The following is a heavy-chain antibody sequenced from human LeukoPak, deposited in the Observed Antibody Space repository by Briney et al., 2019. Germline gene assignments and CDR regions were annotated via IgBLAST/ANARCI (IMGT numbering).Heavy chain of an antibody. D-gene: IGHD5-12*01. CDR1: GFTFSSYG. J-gene: IGHJ4*02. V-gene: IGHV3-33*06. Sequence: GRSLRLSCAASGFTFSSYGMHWVRQAPGKGLEWVAVIWYDGSNKYYADSVKGRFTISRDDSKNTLYLQMNSLRAEDTAVYYCAKDFMWISSGSRPIAFDYWGQGTLVTVSS. CDR2: IWYDGSNK. CDR3: AKDFMWISSGSRPIAFDY.